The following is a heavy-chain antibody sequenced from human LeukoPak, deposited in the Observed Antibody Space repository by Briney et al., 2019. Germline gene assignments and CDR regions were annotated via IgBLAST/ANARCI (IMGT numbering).Heavy chain of an antibody. Sequence: SETLSLTCDVYGGSFSGYYWSWIRQPPGKGLEWIGEINHSGSTNYNPSLKSRVTISVDTSKNQFSLKLSSVTAADTAVYYCTLLTPYSSGHYYYYGMDVWGQGTTVTVSS. J-gene: IGHJ6*02. D-gene: IGHD6-25*01. CDR2: INHSGST. V-gene: IGHV4-34*01. CDR1: GGSFSGYY. CDR3: TLLTPYSSGHYYYYGMDV.